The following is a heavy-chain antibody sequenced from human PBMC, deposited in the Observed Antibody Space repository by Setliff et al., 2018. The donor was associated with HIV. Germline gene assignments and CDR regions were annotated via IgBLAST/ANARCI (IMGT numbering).Heavy chain of an antibody. V-gene: IGHV3-30*02. Sequence: PGGSLRLSCAASGFSSKSAWMSWVRQAPGKGLEWVAFIRLDGSDKFYADSVKGRFTISRDNSKNTLFLQMNSLRSEDTAVYYCAKEDQRVTSVDYWGQGTPVTVSS. CDR3: AKEDQRVTSVDY. CDR1: GFSSKSAW. D-gene: IGHD2-2*01. CDR2: IRLDGSDK. J-gene: IGHJ4*02.